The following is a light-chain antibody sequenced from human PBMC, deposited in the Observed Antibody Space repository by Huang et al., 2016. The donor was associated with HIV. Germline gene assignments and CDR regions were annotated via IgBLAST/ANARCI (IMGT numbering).Light chain of an antibody. V-gene: IGKV3-15*01. CDR1: QSVSSN. CDR2: GAS. CDR3: QQYDNWPPT. Sequence: EIVMTQSAATLSVSPGEKATLSCRASQSVSSNLAWYQQKPGQAPRLLIFGASTRAPGVPARFSGSGSGTEFTLIISSLQSEDFAVYYCQQYDNWPPTFGQGTKVKIK. J-gene: IGKJ1*01.